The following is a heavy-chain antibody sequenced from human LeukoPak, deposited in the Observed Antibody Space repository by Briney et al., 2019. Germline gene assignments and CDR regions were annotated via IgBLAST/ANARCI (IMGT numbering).Heavy chain of an antibody. J-gene: IGHJ4*02. D-gene: IGHD2-2*01. CDR2: INPKTGGT. CDR1: GYTFTAYY. Sequence: ASVKVSCTTSGYTFTAYYIHWLRQAPGPGLEWMGWINPKTGGTNYGHTFQGRVTMTRDTSISTAYMELSRLTSDDTTVYYCARGECTGTSCYFFDYWGQGTLVTVSS. V-gene: IGHV1-2*02. CDR3: ARGECTGTSCYFFDY.